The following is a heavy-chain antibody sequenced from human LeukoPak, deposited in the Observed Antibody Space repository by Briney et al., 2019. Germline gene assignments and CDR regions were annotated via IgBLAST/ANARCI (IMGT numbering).Heavy chain of an antibody. V-gene: IGHV3-21*01. D-gene: IGHD4-17*01. CDR2: ISGSSSYI. J-gene: IGHJ4*02. CDR3: ARGLGDYGDPFDY. CDR1: GFTFSSYS. Sequence: GGSLRLSCAASGFTFSSYSMNWVRQAPGKGLEWVSSISGSSSYIYYADSLKGRFTISRDNAKNSLYLQMNSLRAEDTAVYYCARGLGDYGDPFDYWGQGTLVTVSS.